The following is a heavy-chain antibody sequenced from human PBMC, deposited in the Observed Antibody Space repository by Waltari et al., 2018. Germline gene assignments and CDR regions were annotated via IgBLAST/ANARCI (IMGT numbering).Heavy chain of an antibody. D-gene: IGHD2-2*02. CDR3: AREAISEGWLDP. V-gene: IGHV1-18*01. CDR1: GYTFRSNA. Sequence: QVQLVQSGAEVKTPGASVKVSCRASGYTFRSNAISWVRQAPGQGLEWVGWISADSGNTKNAQKFQGRITMTTDTSTATGYMELKSLRYDDSAVYYCAREAISEGWLDPWGQGTLVTVSS. CDR2: ISADSGNT. J-gene: IGHJ5*02.